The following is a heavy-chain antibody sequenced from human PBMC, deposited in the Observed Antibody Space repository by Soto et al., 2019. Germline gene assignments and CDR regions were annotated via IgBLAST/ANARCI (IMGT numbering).Heavy chain of an antibody. D-gene: IGHD3-10*01. Sequence: SVKVSCKASGGTFSSYAISWVRQAPGQRLEWMGGIIPIFGTANYAQKFQGRVTITADKSTSTAYMELSSLRSEDTAVYYCARDSQLWFGELFHGYYYYGMDVWGQGITVTVSS. J-gene: IGHJ6*02. CDR3: ARDSQLWFGELFHGYYYYGMDV. V-gene: IGHV1-69*06. CDR1: GGTFSSYA. CDR2: IIPIFGTA.